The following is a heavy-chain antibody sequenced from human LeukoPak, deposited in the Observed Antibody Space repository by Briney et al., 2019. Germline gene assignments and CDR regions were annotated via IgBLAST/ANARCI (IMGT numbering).Heavy chain of an antibody. V-gene: IGHV3-21*01. CDR3: ARGLAGLAAAGTNFDY. D-gene: IGHD6-13*01. CDR2: ISSSSSYI. J-gene: IGHJ4*02. CDR1: GFTFSSYS. Sequence: GGFLRLSCAASGFTFSSYSMNWVRQAPGKGLEWVSSISSSSSYIYYADSVKGRFTISRDNAKNSLYLQMNSLRAEDTAVYYCARGLAGLAAAGTNFDYWGQGTLVTVSS.